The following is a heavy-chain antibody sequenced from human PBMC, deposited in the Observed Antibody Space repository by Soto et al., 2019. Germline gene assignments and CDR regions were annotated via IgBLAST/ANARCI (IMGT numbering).Heavy chain of an antibody. Sequence: QMQLVQSGPEVKQPGTSVKVSCKASGFTLSSSALQWVRQTPGQRLEYMGWIGVGSKNKNYEENFHERVTITRDMSTNTAYMDLISLTSEDTAIYYCAAAVVPPSAGAFDVWGQGTMVTVS. D-gene: IGHD2-15*01. CDR3: AAAVVPPSAGAFDV. CDR2: IGVGSKNK. J-gene: IGHJ3*01. V-gene: IGHV1-58*01. CDR1: GFTLSSSA.